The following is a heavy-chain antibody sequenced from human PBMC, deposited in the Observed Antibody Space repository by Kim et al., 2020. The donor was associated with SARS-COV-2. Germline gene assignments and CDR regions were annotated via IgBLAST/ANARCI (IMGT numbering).Heavy chain of an antibody. J-gene: IGHJ6*03. CDR3: ARGYCSSTSCYTWGRGNYYYYYMDV. V-gene: IGHV4-59*01. CDR2: IYYSGST. Sequence: SETLSLTCTVSGGSISSYYWSWIRQPPGKGLEWIGYIYYSGSTNYNPSLKSRVTISVDTSKNQFSLKLSSVTAADTAVYYCARGYCSSTSCYTWGRGNYYYYYMDVWGKGTTVTVSS. CDR1: GGSISSYY. D-gene: IGHD2-2*02.